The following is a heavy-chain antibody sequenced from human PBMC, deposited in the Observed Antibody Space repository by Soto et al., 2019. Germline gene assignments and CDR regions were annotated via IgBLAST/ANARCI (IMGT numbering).Heavy chain of an antibody. CDR1: GYTFTSYG. Sequence: QVQLVQSGAEVKKPGASVKVSCKASGYTFTSYGISWVRQAPGQGLEWMGWISAYNGNTNYAQKLQGRVTMTTDTSTSTAYMELRSLRSDDTAVYYCARVEGGLKRTTIVGATTEDYWGQGTLVTVSS. V-gene: IGHV1-18*04. D-gene: IGHD1-26*01. CDR3: ARVEGGLKRTTIVGATTEDY. J-gene: IGHJ4*02. CDR2: ISAYNGNT.